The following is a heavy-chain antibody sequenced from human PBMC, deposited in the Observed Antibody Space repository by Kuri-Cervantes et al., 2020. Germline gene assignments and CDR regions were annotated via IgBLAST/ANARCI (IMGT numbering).Heavy chain of an antibody. J-gene: IGHJ4*02. CDR1: GGSISSYY. D-gene: IGHD3-3*01. V-gene: IGHV4-59*01. CDR3: ARVKSVDNFWSGRYFFDS. CDR2: MYFSGST. Sequence: SETLSLTCTVSGGSISSYYWSWIRQPPGKALEWIGYMYFSGSTNYNPSLKSRVTISVDTSKNQVSLKLNSVTAADTAVYFCARVKSVDNFWSGRYFFDSWGQGTLVTVSS.